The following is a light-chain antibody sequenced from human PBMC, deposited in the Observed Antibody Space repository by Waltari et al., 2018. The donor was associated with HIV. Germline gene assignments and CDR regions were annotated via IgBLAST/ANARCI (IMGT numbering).Light chain of an antibody. Sequence: DIVMTQSPDSLAVSLGERATINCKSSQRVLYSSNNKNYLVWYQQKPGQPPKLLIYWASTRESGVPDRFSGSGSGTDFTLTISSLQAEDVAVYYCQQYYSTPLTFGQGTKLEIK. CDR2: WAS. CDR1: QRVLYSSNNKNY. V-gene: IGKV4-1*01. CDR3: QQYYSTPLT. J-gene: IGKJ2*01.